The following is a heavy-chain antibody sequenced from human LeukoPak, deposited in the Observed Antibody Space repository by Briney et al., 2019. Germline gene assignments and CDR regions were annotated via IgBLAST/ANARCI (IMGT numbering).Heavy chain of an antibody. Sequence: GGSLRLSCAASGFTFSSYAMSWVRQAPGKGLDWVSSISGGGGTTYYADSVKGRFTIYRDNAKNTLYLQMNSLRAEDTAVYYCARVLEKNWGQGTLVTVSS. V-gene: IGHV3-23*01. D-gene: IGHD3-3*01. CDR1: GFTFSSYA. CDR2: ISGGGGTT. CDR3: ARVLEKN. J-gene: IGHJ4*02.